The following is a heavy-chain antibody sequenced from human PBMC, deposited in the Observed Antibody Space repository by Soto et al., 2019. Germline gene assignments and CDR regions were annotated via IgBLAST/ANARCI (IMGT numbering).Heavy chain of an antibody. D-gene: IGHD6-13*01. CDR3: ARLASSSWALDY. Sequence: EMQLVESGGGLVQPGGSLRLSCAASGFTFSSYWMNWVRQGPGKGLVWVSRIKSDGSDTSYADPVKGRFTISRDKAKNTRYLQMNSLGAEARAVYCCARLASSSWALDYWGQGTLVTVSS. CDR2: IKSDGSDT. J-gene: IGHJ4*02. CDR1: GFTFSSYW. V-gene: IGHV3-74*01.